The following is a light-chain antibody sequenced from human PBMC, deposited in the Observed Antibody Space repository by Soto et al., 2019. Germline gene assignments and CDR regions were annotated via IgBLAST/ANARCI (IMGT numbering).Light chain of an antibody. CDR2: EVS. J-gene: IGLJ1*01. CDR3: SSYAGSNTYDV. Sequence: QSVLTQPPSASGSPGQSVTISCTGTSSDVGGYNYVSWYQQHPGKAPKLMIYEVSKRPSGVPDRFSGSKSGNTASLTVSGLQAEDEADYYCSSYAGSNTYDVFGTGTKLTV. CDR1: SSDVGGYNY. V-gene: IGLV2-8*01.